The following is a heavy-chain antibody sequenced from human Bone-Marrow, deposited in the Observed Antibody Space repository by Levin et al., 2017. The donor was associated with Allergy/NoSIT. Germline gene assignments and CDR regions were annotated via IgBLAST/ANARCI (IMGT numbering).Heavy chain of an antibody. D-gene: IGHD3-16*01. CDR1: GFIFRDPY. CDR2: IRNKADPYTT. J-gene: IGHJ4*02. CDR3: SRVGSDFDY. V-gene: IGHV3-72*01. Sequence: LSLTCAGSGFIFRDPYMDWVRQAPGKGLEWVGRIRNKADPYTTEYAASVKGRFTISRDDSKNSVYLQMTSLRSEDTAVYYCSRVGSDFDYWGQGTLVTVSS.